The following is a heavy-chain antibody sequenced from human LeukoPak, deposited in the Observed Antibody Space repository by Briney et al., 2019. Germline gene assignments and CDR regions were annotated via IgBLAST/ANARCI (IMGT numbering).Heavy chain of an antibody. CDR2: SKYDGSTA. J-gene: IGHJ5*02. V-gene: IGHV3-74*03. CDR1: GFTLKNYW. Sequence: PGGSPRLSCETSGFTLKNYWMSWLRRAPGKGLEWVSRSKYDGSTAMYAESVKGRFTISRDNARGTLYLQMNSLRVDDTAVYYCAKSDWFDPCGRGILVTVSS. CDR3: AKSDWFDP.